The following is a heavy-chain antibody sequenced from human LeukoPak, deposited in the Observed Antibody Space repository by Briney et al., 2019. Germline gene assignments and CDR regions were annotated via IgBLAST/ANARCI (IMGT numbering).Heavy chain of an antibody. J-gene: IGHJ6*02. V-gene: IGHV1-2*02. D-gene: IGHD6-25*01. Sequence: ASVKVSCKASGYTFTRYYMHWVRQAPGQGLEGMGWINPNSGGTNYAQKFQGRVTMTRDTSISTAYMELSRLRSDDTAVYYCARDRPAAATNYYYYGMDVWGQGTTVTVSS. CDR3: ARDRPAAATNYYYYGMDV. CDR2: INPNSGGT. CDR1: GYTFTRYY.